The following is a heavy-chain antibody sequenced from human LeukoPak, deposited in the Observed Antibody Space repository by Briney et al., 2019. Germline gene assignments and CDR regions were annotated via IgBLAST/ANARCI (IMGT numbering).Heavy chain of an antibody. CDR2: TYYRSKWYN. V-gene: IGHV6-1*01. CDR1: GDSVSSNSAA. J-gene: IGHJ1*01. D-gene: IGHD1-1*01. CDR3: ATTASRGPQSAEYFQY. Sequence: SQTLSLTCAISGDSVSSNSAAWNWIRQSPSRGLEWLGRTYYRSKWYNDYAVSVKSRITINPDTSKNQFSLQLNSVTPEDTAVYYCATTASRGPQSAEYFQYWGQGTLATVSS.